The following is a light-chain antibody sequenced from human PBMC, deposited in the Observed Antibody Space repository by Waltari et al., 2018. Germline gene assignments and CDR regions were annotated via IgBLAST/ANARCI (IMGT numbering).Light chain of an antibody. V-gene: IGKV3-15*01. CDR3: QQYHRWPIT. CDR2: GAS. J-gene: IGKJ5*01. Sequence: EVVMTQSPATLSVSPGERATLSCRASESISTILAWYQQKPGQAPRLLVYGASPRATGIPARFSGSGSGTEFTLTISSLQSEDYAVYYCQQYHRWPITFGQGTRLDIK. CDR1: ESISTI.